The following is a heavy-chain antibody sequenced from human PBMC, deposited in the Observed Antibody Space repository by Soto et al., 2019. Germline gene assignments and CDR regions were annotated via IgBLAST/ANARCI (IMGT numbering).Heavy chain of an antibody. Sequence: GGSLRLSCAASGFTFNNYAMNWVRQAPGKGLEWVATISATGGSTYYADSVKGRFTISRDNSKNTLYLQMNGLRVEDTAVYYCAKDRLACNFDYWGEGPQGTVSS. CDR2: ISATGGST. V-gene: IGHV3-23*01. J-gene: IGHJ4*02. CDR3: AKDRLACNFDY. CDR1: GFTFNNYA.